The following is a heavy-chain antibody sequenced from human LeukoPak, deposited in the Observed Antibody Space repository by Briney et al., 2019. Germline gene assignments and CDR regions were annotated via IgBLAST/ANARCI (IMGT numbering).Heavy chain of an antibody. CDR2: IYRSGST. Sequence: PSETLSLTCTVSGGSISSGSCYWTWIRQPAGKGLEWIGRIYRSGSTNYNPSLKSRVTISVDTSKNQFSLKLSSLTAADTAVYFCARSGRGTYYYFDLWGQGTLVTVSS. J-gene: IGHJ4*02. CDR1: GGSISSGSCY. V-gene: IGHV4-61*02. CDR3: ARSGRGTYYYFDL. D-gene: IGHD1-26*01.